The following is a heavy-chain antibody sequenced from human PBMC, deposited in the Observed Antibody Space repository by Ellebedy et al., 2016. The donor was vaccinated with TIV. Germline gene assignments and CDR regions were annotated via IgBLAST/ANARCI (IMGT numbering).Heavy chain of an antibody. J-gene: IGHJ4*02. V-gene: IGHV3-23*01. CDR1: GFTFSSYA. CDR2: ISGSGGST. D-gene: IGHD3-10*01. CDR3: AKKESIGIWFGELLDFDY. Sequence: GGSLRLSCAASGFTFSSYAMSWVRQAPGKGLEWVSAISGSGGSTYYADSVKGRFTISRDNSKNTLYLQMNSLRAEDTAVYYCAKKESIGIWFGELLDFDYWGQGTLVTVSS.